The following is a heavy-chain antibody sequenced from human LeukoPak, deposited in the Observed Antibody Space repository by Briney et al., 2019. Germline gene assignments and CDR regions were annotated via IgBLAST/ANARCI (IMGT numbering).Heavy chain of an antibody. CDR3: ARAPVGYCSGGSCYCWFDP. J-gene: IGHJ5*02. CDR2: INHSGST. CDR1: GGSFSGYY. Sequence: SETLSLTCAVYGGSFSGYYWSWIRQPPGKGLEWIGEINHSGSTNYNPSLKSRVTISVDTSKNQFSLKLRSVTAADTAVYYCARAPVGYCSGGSCYCWFDPWGQGTLVTVSS. V-gene: IGHV4-34*01. D-gene: IGHD2-15*01.